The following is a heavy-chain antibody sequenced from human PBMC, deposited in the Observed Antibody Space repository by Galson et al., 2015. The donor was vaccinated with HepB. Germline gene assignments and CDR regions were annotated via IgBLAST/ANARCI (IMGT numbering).Heavy chain of an antibody. D-gene: IGHD3-16*01. Sequence: CAISGDSVSNNNVAWDWIGQSPSRGLEWLGRTYYRSKWYNNYAVSVKSRITINPDTSKNQFSLQLNSVTPEDTAVYYCARTGGGYFDYWGQGTLVTVSS. CDR3: ARTGGGYFDY. CDR1: GDSVSNNNVA. J-gene: IGHJ4*02. V-gene: IGHV6-1*01. CDR2: TYYRSKWYN.